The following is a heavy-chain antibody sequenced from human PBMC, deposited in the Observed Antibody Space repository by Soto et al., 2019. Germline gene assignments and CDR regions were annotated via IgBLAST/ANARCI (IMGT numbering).Heavy chain of an antibody. V-gene: IGHV1-2*02. CDR1: GYTFTGHY. CDR3: AKDRGDIREKYNWLDP. D-gene: IGHD2-21*02. J-gene: IGHJ5*02. CDR2: INPNTGGT. Sequence: ASVKVSCKASGYTFTGHYLHWLRQAPGQGPEWMGWINPNTGGTYYTQRSQGRVTMTRDTSINTAYMELSSLKSDDTAIYYCAKDRGDIREKYNWLDPWGQGTLVTVSS.